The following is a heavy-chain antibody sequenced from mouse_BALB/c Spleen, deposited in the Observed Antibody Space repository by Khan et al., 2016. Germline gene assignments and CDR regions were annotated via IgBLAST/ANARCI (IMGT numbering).Heavy chain of an antibody. V-gene: IGHV3-2*02. CDR1: GYSITSDYA. CDR3: ASGNYFDY. D-gene: IGHD1-1*02. J-gene: IGHJ2*01. Sequence: EVKLLESGPGLVKPSQSLSLTCTVTGYSITSDYAWNWIRQFPGNKLEWMGYISYSGSTSYNPSLKSRISITRDTSKNQFFLQLNSVTTEDTATYYCASGNYFDYWGQGTTLTVSS. CDR2: ISYSGST.